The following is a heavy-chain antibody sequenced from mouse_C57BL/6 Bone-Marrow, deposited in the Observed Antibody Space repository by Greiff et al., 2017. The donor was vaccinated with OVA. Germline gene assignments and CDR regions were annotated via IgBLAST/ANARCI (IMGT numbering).Heavy chain of an antibody. CDR1: GYTFTSYW. CDR3: ARSSG. Sequence: VQLQQPGAELVRPGTSVKLSCKASGYTFTSYWMHWVKQRPGQGLEWIGVIDPSDSYTNYNQKFKGKATLTVDTSSSTAYMQLSSLTSEDSAVYYCARSSGWGQGTLVTVSA. J-gene: IGHJ3*01. CDR2: IDPSDSYT. V-gene: IGHV1-59*01.